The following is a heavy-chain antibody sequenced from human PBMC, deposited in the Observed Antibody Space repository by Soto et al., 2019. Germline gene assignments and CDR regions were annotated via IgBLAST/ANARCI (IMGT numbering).Heavy chain of an antibody. Sequence: ASVKFSCKASGYTFTSYDINWVRQATGQVLECMVWMKPNSDYTGYXXKFQGRVXXTRNTSISTAXMELSXLRSEDTAVYYCARGPYISSWETRFDYXXQ. CDR3: ARGPYISSWETRFDY. CDR1: GYTFTSYD. CDR2: MKPNSDYT. D-gene: IGHD6-13*01. V-gene: IGHV1-8*01. J-gene: IGHJ4*02.